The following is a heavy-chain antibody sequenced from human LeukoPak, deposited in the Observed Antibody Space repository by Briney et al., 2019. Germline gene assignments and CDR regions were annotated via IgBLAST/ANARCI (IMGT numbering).Heavy chain of an antibody. J-gene: IGHJ4*02. CDR2: INHSGST. Sequence: KPSETLSLTCAVYGGSFSGYYWSWIRQPPGKGLEWIGEINHSGSTNYNPSLKSRVTISVDTSKNQFSLKLSSVTAADTAAYYCARVGATRLGFDYWGQGTLVTVSS. CDR3: ARVGATRLGFDY. V-gene: IGHV4-34*01. D-gene: IGHD1-26*01. CDR1: GGSFSGYY.